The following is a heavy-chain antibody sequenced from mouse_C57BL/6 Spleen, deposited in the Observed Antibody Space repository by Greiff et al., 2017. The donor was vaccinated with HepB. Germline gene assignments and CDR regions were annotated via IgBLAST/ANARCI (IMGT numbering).Heavy chain of an antibody. Sequence: EVQLVESGGDLVKPGGSLKLSCAASGFTFSSYGMSWVRQTPDKRLEWVATISSGGSYTYYPDSVKGRFTISRDNAKNTLYLQMSSLKSEDTAMYYCARQGLLRSLFDYWGQGTTLTVSS. CDR3: ARQGLLRSLFDY. CDR2: ISSGGSYT. D-gene: IGHD1-1*01. CDR1: GFTFSSYG. V-gene: IGHV5-6*01. J-gene: IGHJ2*01.